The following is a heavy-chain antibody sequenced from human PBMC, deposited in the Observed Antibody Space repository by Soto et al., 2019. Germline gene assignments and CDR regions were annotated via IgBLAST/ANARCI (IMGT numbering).Heavy chain of an antibody. CDR1: GGSISSGGYS. V-gene: IGHV4-30-2*01. Sequence: SETLSLTCAVSGGSISSGGYSWGWIRQPPGKGLEWIGYIYHSANTYYNPSLKSRVTISVDRSKNQFSLKLSSVTAADTAVYYCATLRGLGEVSPYFDYWGQGLMVTVSS. D-gene: IGHD3-10*01. CDR2: IYHSANT. CDR3: ATLRGLGEVSPYFDY. J-gene: IGHJ4*02.